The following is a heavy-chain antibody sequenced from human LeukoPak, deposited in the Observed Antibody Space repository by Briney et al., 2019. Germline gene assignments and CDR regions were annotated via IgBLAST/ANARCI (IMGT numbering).Heavy chain of an antibody. CDR1: GFTFSSYG. CDR3: AKTPYSNYGGYFDY. D-gene: IGHD4-11*01. V-gene: IGHV3-30*18. J-gene: IGHJ4*02. Sequence: PGGSLRLSCAASGFTFSSYGMHWVRQAPGKGLEWVAIISYDESNKYYADSVKGRFTISRDNSKNTLYLQMNSLRAEDTAVYYCAKTPYSNYGGYFDYWGQGTPVTVSS. CDR2: ISYDESNK.